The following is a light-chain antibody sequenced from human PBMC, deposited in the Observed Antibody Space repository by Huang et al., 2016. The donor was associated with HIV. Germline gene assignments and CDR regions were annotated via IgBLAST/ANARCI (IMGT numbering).Light chain of an antibody. V-gene: IGKV3-15*01. CDR2: AAS. Sequence: EIVMKQSTATLAVSPGERATLSCRASQSVSSNLAWYQQKPGQAPRLLIYAASTRATGIPARFSGSGSGTEFTLTISSLQSEDFAVYYCQQYNNWPRTFGQGTKVEIK. J-gene: IGKJ1*01. CDR1: QSVSSN. CDR3: QQYNNWPRT.